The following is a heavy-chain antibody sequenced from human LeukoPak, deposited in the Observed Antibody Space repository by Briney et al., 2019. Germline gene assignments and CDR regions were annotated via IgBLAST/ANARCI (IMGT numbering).Heavy chain of an antibody. J-gene: IGHJ3*02. V-gene: IGHV4-34*01. Sequence: SETLPLTCAVYGGSFSGYYWSWIRQPPGKGLEWIGEINHSGSTNYNPSLKSRVTISVDTSKNQFSLKLSSVTAADTAVYYCAVPAATNHNNAFDIWGQGTMVTVSS. CDR3: AVPAATNHNNAFDI. CDR2: INHSGST. D-gene: IGHD2-2*01. CDR1: GGSFSGYY.